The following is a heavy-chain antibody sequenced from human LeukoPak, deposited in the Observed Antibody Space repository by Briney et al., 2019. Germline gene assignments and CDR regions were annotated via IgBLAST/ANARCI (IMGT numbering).Heavy chain of an antibody. CDR2: IYYSGST. Sequence: PSETLSLTCAISGDSISSSVYYWSWIRQPPGKGLEWIGYIYYSGSTYYNPSLKSRVTISVDTSKNQFSLDLSSVTAADTAVYYCARGTTGGNSAHFASWGQGTLVTVSS. D-gene: IGHD4-23*01. V-gene: IGHV4-30-4*07. CDR1: GDSISSSVYY. J-gene: IGHJ4*02. CDR3: ARGTTGGNSAHFAS.